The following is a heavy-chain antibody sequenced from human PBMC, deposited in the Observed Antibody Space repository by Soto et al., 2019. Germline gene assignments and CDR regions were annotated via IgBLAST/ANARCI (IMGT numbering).Heavy chain of an antibody. V-gene: IGHV3-21*01. CDR3: ARDEKVSSGWHLTFYMDV. Sequence: PGGSLRLSCAASGFTFSSYSMNWVRQAPGKGLEWVSSISSSSSYIYYADSVKGRFTISRDNAKNSLYLQMNSLRAEDTAVYYCARDEKVSSGWHLTFYMDVWGKGTTVTVSS. J-gene: IGHJ6*03. CDR2: ISSSSSYI. D-gene: IGHD6-19*01. CDR1: GFTFSSYS.